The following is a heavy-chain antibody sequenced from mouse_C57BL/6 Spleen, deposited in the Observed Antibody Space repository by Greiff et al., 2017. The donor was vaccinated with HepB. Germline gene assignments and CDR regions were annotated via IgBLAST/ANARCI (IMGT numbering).Heavy chain of an antibody. J-gene: IGHJ1*03. CDR2: IHPSDSDT. V-gene: IGHV1-74*01. Sequence: VQLQQPGAELVKPGASVKVSCKASGYTFTSYWMHWVKQRPGQGLEWIGSIHPSDSDTNYNQKFKGKATLTVDKSSSTAYMQLSSLTSEDSAVYYCAITTVPWYFDVWGTGTTVTVSS. CDR1: GYTFTSYW. CDR3: AITTVPWYFDV. D-gene: IGHD1-1*01.